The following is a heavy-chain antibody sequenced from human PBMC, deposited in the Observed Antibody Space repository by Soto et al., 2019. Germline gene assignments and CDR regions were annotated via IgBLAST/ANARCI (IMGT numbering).Heavy chain of an antibody. CDR3: ARVSYPDYHNSSVDGEAFDP. CDR2: TGFAGDTI. CDR1: VFIFSDFY. Sequence: GESMRLSCPAYVFIFSDFYMSWMRHAPGKGLEWLSYTGFAGDTIYYADSVKYRFTVSRDNAKNSLYLQMTSQRVEDTAVYYCARVSYPDYHNSSVDGEAFDPWGQGTGVTVSS. J-gene: IGHJ5*02. D-gene: IGHD4-17*01. V-gene: IGHV3-11*01.